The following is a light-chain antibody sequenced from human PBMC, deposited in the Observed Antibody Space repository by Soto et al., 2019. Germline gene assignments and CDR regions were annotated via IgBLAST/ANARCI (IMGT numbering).Light chain of an antibody. Sequence: EIVLTQSPATLSSSPGERATLSCRASQSVAEYLAWYQQRPGQAPRLLIYGASNRATGIPDRFSGSGSGTDFTLTISRLEPEDFAVYYCQQYGSSGTFGQGTKVDIK. CDR2: GAS. V-gene: IGKV3-20*01. CDR1: QSVAEY. J-gene: IGKJ1*01. CDR3: QQYGSSGT.